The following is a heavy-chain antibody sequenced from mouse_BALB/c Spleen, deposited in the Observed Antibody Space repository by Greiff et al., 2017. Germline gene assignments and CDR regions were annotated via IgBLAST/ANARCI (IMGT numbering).Heavy chain of an antibody. V-gene: IGHV1-80*01. CDR2: IYPGDGDT. Sequence: QVQLQQSGAELVRPGSSVKISCKASGYAFSSYWMNWVKQRPGQGLEWIGQIYPGDGDTNYNGKFKGKATLTADKSSSTAYMQLSSLTSEDSAVYFCARLTGSGYAMDYWGQGTSVTVSS. D-gene: IGHD4-1*01. CDR3: ARLTGSGYAMDY. CDR1: GYAFSSYW. J-gene: IGHJ4*01.